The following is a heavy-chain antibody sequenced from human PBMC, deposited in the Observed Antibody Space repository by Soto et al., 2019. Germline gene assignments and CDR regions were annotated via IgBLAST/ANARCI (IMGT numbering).Heavy chain of an antibody. CDR2: IDWDGDT. D-gene: IGHD3-3*01. V-gene: IGHV2-70*01. J-gene: IGHJ4*02. CDR3: ARGLNYDFWTGYFFDF. CDR1: GFSRTTRSMC. Sequence: GSGPTLVNPPQTLTLTCTLSGFSRTTRSMCLSPIRQSPWKALEWLALIDWDGDTYYSTSLKTRLTISRDTSTNQVVLTMTNLDPADTATYFCARGLNYDFWTGYFFDFWGQGALVTVSS.